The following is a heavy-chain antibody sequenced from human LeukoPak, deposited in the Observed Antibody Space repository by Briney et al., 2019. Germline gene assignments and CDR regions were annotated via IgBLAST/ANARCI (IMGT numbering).Heavy chain of an antibody. CDR1: GFTFSSYA. V-gene: IGHV3-9*01. Sequence: PGGSLRLSCAASGFTFSSYAMHWVRQAPGKGLEWVSGISWNSWSIGYADSVKGRFTISRENDKNFLYLHINSLRDEDTALYYRAKHRYGGPGGIDYWGQGTLVTVSS. CDR3: AKHRYGGPGGIDY. CDR2: ISWNSWSI. D-gene: IGHD4-23*01. J-gene: IGHJ4*02.